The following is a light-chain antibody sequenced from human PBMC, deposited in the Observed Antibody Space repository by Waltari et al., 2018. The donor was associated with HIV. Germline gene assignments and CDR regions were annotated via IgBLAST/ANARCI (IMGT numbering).Light chain of an antibody. Sequence: QSALSQPASVSGSPGQSITISCFGTSADIGTFDYVSWYQQYAGKAPRRLIYDVNVRSSGVSNRFSGSKSGDTASLTISGLQAEDEADYYCSAYTFSNIPLFGGGTKLTVL. J-gene: IGLJ2*01. V-gene: IGLV2-14*03. CDR2: DVN. CDR1: SADIGTFDY. CDR3: SAYTFSNIPL.